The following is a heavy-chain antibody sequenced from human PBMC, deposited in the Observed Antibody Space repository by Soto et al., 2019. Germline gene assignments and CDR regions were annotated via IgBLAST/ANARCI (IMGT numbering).Heavy chain of an antibody. D-gene: IGHD4-4*01. CDR2: IYYSGST. CDR3: ARHHYSNYYFDY. Sequence: SETLSLTCTVSGGSISSYYWSWIRQPPGKGLEWIGYIYYSGSTNYNPSLKSRVTISVDTSKNQFSLKLSSVTAADTAVYYCARHHYSNYYFDYWGQGTLVTVSS. J-gene: IGHJ4*02. CDR1: GGSISSYY. V-gene: IGHV4-59*08.